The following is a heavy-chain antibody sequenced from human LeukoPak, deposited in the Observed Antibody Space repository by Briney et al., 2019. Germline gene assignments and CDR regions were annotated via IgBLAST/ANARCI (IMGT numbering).Heavy chain of an antibody. CDR3: ARRRDAFDI. CDR2: IYYSGST. J-gene: IGHJ3*02. Sequence: SETLSHTSTDSDGSISSYYWSCIRQPPGKGLEWIGYIYYSGSTSRNPSLKSRVTISLDTSKNQFSLKLTSVTAADTAVYYCARRRDAFDIWGRGTMVTVSS. CDR1: DGSISSYY. V-gene: IGHV4-59*01.